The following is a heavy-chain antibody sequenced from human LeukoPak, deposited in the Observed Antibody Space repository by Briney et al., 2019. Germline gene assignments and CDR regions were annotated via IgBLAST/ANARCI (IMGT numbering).Heavy chain of an antibody. CDR3: ARVGLAEYFQH. V-gene: IGHV4-59*01. Sequence: SETLSLTCTVSGGSISSYYWSWIRQPPGKGLEWIGYIYYSGSTNYNPSLKSRVTISVDTSKNQFSLKLSSVTAADTAVYYCARVGLAEYFQHWGQGTLVTVSS. CDR1: GGSISSYY. CDR2: IYYSGST. J-gene: IGHJ1*01.